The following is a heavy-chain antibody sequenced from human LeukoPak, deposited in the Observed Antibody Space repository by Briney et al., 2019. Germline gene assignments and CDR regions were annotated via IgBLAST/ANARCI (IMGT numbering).Heavy chain of an antibody. J-gene: IGHJ4*02. CDR1: GSTFSSYA. D-gene: IGHD3-22*01. CDR2: ISGSGGST. CDR3: AKESSSGYYFSNSDY. V-gene: IGHV3-23*01. Sequence: GGSLRLSCAASGSTFSSYAMSWVRQAPGKGLEWVSAISGSGGSTYYADSVKGRFTISRDNSKNTLYLQMNSLRAEDTAVYYCAKESSSGYYFSNSDYWGQGTLVTVSS.